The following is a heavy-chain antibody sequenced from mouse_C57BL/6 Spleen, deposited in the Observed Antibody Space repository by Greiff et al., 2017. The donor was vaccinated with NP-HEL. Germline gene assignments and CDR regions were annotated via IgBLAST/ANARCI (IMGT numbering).Heavy chain of an antibody. D-gene: IGHD2-2*01. CDR2: IDPETGGT. CDR3: TRKRGLASVYYAMDY. V-gene: IGHV1-15*01. CDR1: GYKFTDYE. Sequence: QVHVKQSGAELVRPGASVTLSCKASGYKFTDYEMHWVKQTPVHGLEWIGAIDPETGGTAYNQKFKGKAILTADNSSSPAYMELRSLTSEDYAIYYCTRKRGLASVYYAMDYWGQGASVTVSS. J-gene: IGHJ4*01.